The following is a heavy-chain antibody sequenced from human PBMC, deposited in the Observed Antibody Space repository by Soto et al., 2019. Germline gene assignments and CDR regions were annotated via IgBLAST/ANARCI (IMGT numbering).Heavy chain of an antibody. J-gene: IGHJ4*02. CDR1: GFTFDDYG. V-gene: IGHV3-20*04. CDR3: ARYPLDSSGYYFDY. D-gene: IGHD3-22*01. CDR2: INWNGGST. Sequence: VGSLRLSCAASGFTFDDYGMSWVRQAPGKGLEWASGINWNGGSTGYADSVKGRFTISRDNSKNTLYLQMNSLRAEDTAVYYCARYPLDSSGYYFDYWGQGTLVTVSS.